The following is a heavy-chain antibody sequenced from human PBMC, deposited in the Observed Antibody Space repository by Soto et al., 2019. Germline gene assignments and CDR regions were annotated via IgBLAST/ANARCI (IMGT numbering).Heavy chain of an antibody. Sequence: SETLSLTCTVSGGSISSYYWSWIRQPPGKGLEWIGYIYYSGSTNYNPSLKSRVTISVDTSKNQFSLKLSSVTAADTAVYYCARSSTTVTTHYYYYYMDVWGKGTTVTVSS. CDR1: GGSISSYY. V-gene: IGHV4-59*08. D-gene: IGHD4-4*01. J-gene: IGHJ6*03. CDR2: IYYSGST. CDR3: ARSSTTVTTHYYYYYMDV.